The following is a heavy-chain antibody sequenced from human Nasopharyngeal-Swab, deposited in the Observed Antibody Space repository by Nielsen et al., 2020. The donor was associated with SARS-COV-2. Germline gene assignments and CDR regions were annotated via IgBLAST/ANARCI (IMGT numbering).Heavy chain of an antibody. Sequence: SETLSLTCTVSGGSISSYYWSWIRQPPGKGLEWIGYIYYSGSTNYNPSLKSRVTISVDTSKNQYSLKLSSVTAADTAVYYCARDPVRDGNNYDAFDIWGQGTMVTVSS. CDR3: ARDPVRDGNNYDAFDI. CDR2: IYYSGST. J-gene: IGHJ3*02. D-gene: IGHD5-24*01. CDR1: GGSISSYY. V-gene: IGHV4-59*12.